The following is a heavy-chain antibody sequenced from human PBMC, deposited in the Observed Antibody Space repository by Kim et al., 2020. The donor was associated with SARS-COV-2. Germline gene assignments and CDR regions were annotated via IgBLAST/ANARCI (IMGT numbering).Heavy chain of an antibody. D-gene: IGHD3-10*01. CDR3: ARRGGSGRSFDY. Sequence: FNSSLRSRVTISGDTTKNQFSLKLSSMTAADSAVYYCARRGGSGRSFDYWGQGTLVIVSS. J-gene: IGHJ4*02. V-gene: IGHV4-39*01.